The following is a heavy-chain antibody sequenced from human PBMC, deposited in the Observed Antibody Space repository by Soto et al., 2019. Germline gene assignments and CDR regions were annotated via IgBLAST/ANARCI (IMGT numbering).Heavy chain of an antibody. CDR1: GGSFSGYY. CDR3: ARSTGYSSSWYYYYYGMDA. CDR2: INHSGST. Sequence: SETLSLTCAVYGGSFSGYYWIWIRQPPGKGLEWIGEINHSGSTNYNPSLKSRVTISVDTSKNQFSLKLSSVTAADTAVYYCARSTGYSSSWYYYYYGMDAWGQGTTVTVSS. J-gene: IGHJ6*02. D-gene: IGHD6-13*01. V-gene: IGHV4-34*01.